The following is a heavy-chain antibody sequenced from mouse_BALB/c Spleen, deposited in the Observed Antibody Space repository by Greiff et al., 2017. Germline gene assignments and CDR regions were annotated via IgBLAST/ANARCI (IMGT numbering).Heavy chain of an antibody. CDR3: ARSMITYYFDY. CDR2: IRNKANGYTT. V-gene: IGHV7-3*02. D-gene: IGHD2-4*01. J-gene: IGHJ2*01. CDR1: GFTFTDYY. Sequence: EVQLVESGGGLVQPGGSLRLSCATSGFTFTDYYMSWVRQPPGKALEWLGFIRNKANGYTTEYSASVKGRFTISRDNSQSILYLQMNTLRAEDSATYYCARSMITYYFDYWGQGTTLTVSS.